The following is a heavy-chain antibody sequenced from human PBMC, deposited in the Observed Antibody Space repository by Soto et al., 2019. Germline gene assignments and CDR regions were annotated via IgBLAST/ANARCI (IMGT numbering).Heavy chain of an antibody. Sequence: SETLSLTCAVYGGSFSGYYWSWIRQPPGKGLEWIGEINHSGSTNYNPSLKSRVTISVDTSKNQFSLKLSSVTAADTAVYYCARVGSSSSVGWFEPWGQGTLVTVSS. CDR2: INHSGST. J-gene: IGHJ5*02. D-gene: IGHD6-13*01. V-gene: IGHV4-34*01. CDR1: GGSFSGYY. CDR3: ARVGSSSSVGWFEP.